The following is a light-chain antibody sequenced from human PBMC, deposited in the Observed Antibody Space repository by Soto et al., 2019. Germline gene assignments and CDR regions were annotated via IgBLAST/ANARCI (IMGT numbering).Light chain of an antibody. Sequence: DMVLTQSPGTLSLSPGERASLSCRASRSFASSYLAWYQQKPGQAPRLLLYAASKRATGIPERFSGSGSGTDFTLTINRLDPDDSAVYDYQHDYSSPVYTIGRGTKLQIK. CDR1: RSFASSY. J-gene: IGKJ2*01. CDR2: AAS. CDR3: QHDYSSPVYT. V-gene: IGKV3-20*01.